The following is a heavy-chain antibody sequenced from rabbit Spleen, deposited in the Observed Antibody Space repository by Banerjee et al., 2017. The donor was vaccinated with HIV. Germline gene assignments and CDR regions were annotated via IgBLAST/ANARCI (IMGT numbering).Heavy chain of an antibody. CDR3: ARDTSSSFSSYGMDL. D-gene: IGHD1-1*01. CDR1: GFSFSTSYW. J-gene: IGHJ6*01. Sequence: QSLEESGGDLVKPGASLRLTCTASGFSFSTSYWISWVRQAPGKGLEWIACIDSGGSGFSYFATWAKGRFTISKTSSTTVTLQMTRLTAADTASYFCARDTSSSFSSYGMDLWGPGTLVTVS. CDR2: IDSGGSGFS. V-gene: IGHV1S40*01.